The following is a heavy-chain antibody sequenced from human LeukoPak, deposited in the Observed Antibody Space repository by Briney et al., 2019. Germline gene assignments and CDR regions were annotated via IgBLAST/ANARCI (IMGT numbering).Heavy chain of an antibody. V-gene: IGHV3-30*18. D-gene: IGHD2-8*01. CDR3: ANLHGVLGFYGMDV. Sequence: GRSLRLSCAASGFTFSSYGMHWVRQAPGKGLEWVAVISYDGSNKYYAESVKGRFTISRDNSKNTLYLQMNSLRAEDTAVYYCANLHGVLGFYGMDVWGQGTTVTVSS. CDR2: ISYDGSNK. CDR1: GFTFSSYG. J-gene: IGHJ6*02.